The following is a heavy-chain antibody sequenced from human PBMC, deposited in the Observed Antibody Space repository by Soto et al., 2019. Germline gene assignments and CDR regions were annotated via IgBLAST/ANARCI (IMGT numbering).Heavy chain of an antibody. V-gene: IGHV1-18*01. J-gene: IGHJ6*02. CDR3: ARDPRITIFGVVSPAYYYYGMDV. D-gene: IGHD3-3*01. CDR1: GYTFTSYG. CDR2: ISAYNGNT. Sequence: ASVKVSYKASGYTFTSYGISWVRQAPGQGLEWMGWISAYNGNTNYAQKLQGRVTMTTDTSTSTAYMEMRSLRSDDTAVYYCARDPRITIFGVVSPAYYYYGMDVWG.